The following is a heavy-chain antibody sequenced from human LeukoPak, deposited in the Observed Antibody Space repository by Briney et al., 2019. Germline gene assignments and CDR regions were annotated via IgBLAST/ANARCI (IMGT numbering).Heavy chain of an antibody. CDR2: INAGNGNT. CDR3: AREDDSSGFGFWVAFDI. Sequence: GASVKVSCKASGYAFTSYAMHWVRQAPGQRLEWMGWINAGNGNTKYSQKFQGRVTITRDTSASTAYMELSSLRSEDTAVYYCAREDDSSGFGFWVAFDIWGQGTMVTVSS. CDR1: GYAFTSYA. V-gene: IGHV1-3*01. J-gene: IGHJ3*02. D-gene: IGHD3-22*01.